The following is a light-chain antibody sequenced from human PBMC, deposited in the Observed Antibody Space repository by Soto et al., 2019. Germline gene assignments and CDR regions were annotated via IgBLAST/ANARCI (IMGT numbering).Light chain of an antibody. Sequence: EIVLTQSPATLSVSPGERATLSCRASQSVGSNLAWFQQKPGQAHRLLIYDASNRATGIQARFSGSGSGTDFTLTIRSLEPEDFAVYYCKQRSNWPRTFGQGTKVDIK. CDR3: KQRSNWPRT. J-gene: IGKJ1*01. CDR2: DAS. V-gene: IGKV3-11*01. CDR1: QSVGSN.